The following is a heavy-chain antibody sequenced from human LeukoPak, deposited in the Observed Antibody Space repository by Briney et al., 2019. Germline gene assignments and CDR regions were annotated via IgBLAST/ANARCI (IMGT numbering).Heavy chain of an antibody. CDR3: ARDPMTVTSLPYYFDF. Sequence: SEPLSLTCAVHGRPFSGYHWNWIRQSPSKGLEWIGENNDRGRTHYHPSLESRVTLSVDTSKKEFSLKLSAVTAADTAVYYCARDPMTVTSLPYYFDFWGQGTLVSVSS. J-gene: IGHJ4*02. D-gene: IGHD4-17*01. CDR2: NNDRGRT. CDR1: GRPFSGYH. V-gene: IGHV4-34*01.